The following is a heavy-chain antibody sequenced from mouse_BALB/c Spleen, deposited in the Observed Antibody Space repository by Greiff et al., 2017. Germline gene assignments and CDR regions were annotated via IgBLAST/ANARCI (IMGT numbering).Heavy chain of an antibody. CDR1: GFTFSDYY. J-gene: IGHJ3*01. D-gene: IGHD2-4*01. CDR2: ISDGGSYT. CDR3: ARDGDDYDGERFAY. Sequence: EVHLVESGGGLVKPGGSLKLSCAASGFTFSDYYMYWVRQTPEKRLEWVATISDGGSYTYYPDSVKGRFTISRDNAKNNLYLQMSSLKSEDTAMYYCARDGDDYDGERFAYWGQGTLVTVSA. V-gene: IGHV5-4*02.